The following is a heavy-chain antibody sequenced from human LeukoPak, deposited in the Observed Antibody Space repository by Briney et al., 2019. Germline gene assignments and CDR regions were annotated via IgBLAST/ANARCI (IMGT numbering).Heavy chain of an antibody. J-gene: IGHJ4*02. CDR2: ISSSSSYI. CDR3: AREYSSNWYPFDY. CDR1: GFTFSTYS. Sequence: GGSLRLSRAASGFTFSTYSMNWVRQAPGKGLEWVSSISSSSSYIYYADSVKGRFTISRDNAKNSLFLQMNSLRAEDTAVYYCAREYSSNWYPFDYWGQGTLVTVSS. D-gene: IGHD6-13*01. V-gene: IGHV3-21*01.